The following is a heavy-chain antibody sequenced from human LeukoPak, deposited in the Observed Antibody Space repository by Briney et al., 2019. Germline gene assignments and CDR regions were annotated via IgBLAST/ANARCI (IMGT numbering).Heavy chain of an antibody. J-gene: IGHJ4*02. CDR1: GYTFTGYY. Sequence: ASVKVSCKGSGYTFTGYYMHWVRQAPGQGLEWMGWINPNSGGTNYAQRFQGRVTMTRDTSISTAYMELSRLRSDDTAVYYCARDSGKAATIDYWGQGTLVTVSS. CDR2: INPNSGGT. D-gene: IGHD2-15*01. V-gene: IGHV1-2*02. CDR3: ARDSGKAATIDY.